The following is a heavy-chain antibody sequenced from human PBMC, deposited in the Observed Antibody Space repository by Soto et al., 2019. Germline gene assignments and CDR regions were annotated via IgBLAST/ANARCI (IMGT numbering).Heavy chain of an antibody. CDR2: ISYDGSNK. D-gene: IGHD3-9*01. V-gene: IGHV3-30-3*01. Sequence: GGSLKRSCAASGCTFSSYAMHWVRQAPGKGLEWVAVISYDGSNKYYADSVKGRFTISRDNSKNTLYLQMNSLRAEDTAVYYCAREAVGYYDILTGYYNWFDPWGQGTLVTVSS. CDR1: GCTFSSYA. CDR3: AREAVGYYDILTGYYNWFDP. J-gene: IGHJ5*02.